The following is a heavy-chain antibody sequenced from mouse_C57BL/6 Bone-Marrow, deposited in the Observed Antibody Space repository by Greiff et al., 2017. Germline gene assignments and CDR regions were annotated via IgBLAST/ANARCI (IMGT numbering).Heavy chain of an antibody. Sequence: VQLQQSGAELVRPGASVKLSCTASGFNIKDDYMHWVKQRPEQGLEWIGWIDPENGDTEYASKFQGKATITADTSSNTAYLQLSSLTSEDTAVYYCTTRGSRYFDVWGTGTTVTVSS. J-gene: IGHJ1*03. CDR2: IDPENGDT. V-gene: IGHV14-4*01. CDR3: TTRGSRYFDV. CDR1: GFNIKDDY. D-gene: IGHD1-1*01.